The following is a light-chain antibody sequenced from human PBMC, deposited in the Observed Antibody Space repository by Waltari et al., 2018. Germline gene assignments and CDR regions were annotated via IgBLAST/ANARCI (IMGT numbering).Light chain of an antibody. V-gene: IGKV1-39*01. Sequence: DIQMTQSPSSLSASVGHRVTITCRASQSISTYLNWYQQKPGKAPNLLIYAASSLQGGVPSRFSGSGSGTDFTLTISALRPEDFATYYCQQSYGNPRSFGQGTKLEIK. J-gene: IGKJ2*01. CDR3: QQSYGNPRS. CDR1: QSISTY. CDR2: AAS.